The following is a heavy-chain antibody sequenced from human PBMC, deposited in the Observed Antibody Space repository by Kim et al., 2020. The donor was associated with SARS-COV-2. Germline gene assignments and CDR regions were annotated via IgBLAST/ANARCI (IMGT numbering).Heavy chain of an antibody. CDR1: GYTFTGYY. D-gene: IGHD3-3*01. V-gene: IGHV1-2*02. CDR3: ARGTITIFGVVISPDY. Sequence: ASVKVSCKASGYTFTGYYMHWVRQAPGQGLEWMGWINPNSGGTNYAQKFQGRVTMTRDTSISTAYMELSRLRSDDTAVYYCARGTITIFGVVISPDYWGQGTLVTVSS. J-gene: IGHJ4*02. CDR2: INPNSGGT.